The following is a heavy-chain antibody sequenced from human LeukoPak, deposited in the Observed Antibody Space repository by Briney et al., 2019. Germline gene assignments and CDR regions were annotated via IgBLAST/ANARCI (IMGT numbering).Heavy chain of an antibody. V-gene: IGHV3-23*01. D-gene: IGHD3-10*01. CDR3: AKDSAFYASGSRFDY. Sequence: GGSLRLSCAASGFTFSSYAMNWVRQAPGKGLEWVSTISGSGGSTYYTDSVKGRFTISGQNSKNTLYLQMNSLRAEDTALYYCAKDSAFYASGSRFDYWGQGTLVTVSS. CDR2: ISGSGGST. CDR1: GFTFSSYA. J-gene: IGHJ4*02.